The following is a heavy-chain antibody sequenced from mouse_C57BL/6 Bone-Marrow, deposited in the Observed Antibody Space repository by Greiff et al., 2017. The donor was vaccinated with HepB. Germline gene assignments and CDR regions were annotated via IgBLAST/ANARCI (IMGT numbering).Heavy chain of an antibody. CDR1: GYTFTEYT. CDR3: AIHEDGGIDYDEGYYAMDY. D-gene: IGHD2-4*01. Sequence: VQLQQSGAELVKPGASVKLSCKASGYTFTEYTIHWVKQRSGQGLEWIGWFYPGSGSIKYNEKFKDKATLTADKSSSTVYMELSRLTSEDSAVYFCAIHEDGGIDYDEGYYAMDYWGQGTSVTVSS. J-gene: IGHJ4*01. V-gene: IGHV1-62-2*01. CDR2: FYPGSGSI.